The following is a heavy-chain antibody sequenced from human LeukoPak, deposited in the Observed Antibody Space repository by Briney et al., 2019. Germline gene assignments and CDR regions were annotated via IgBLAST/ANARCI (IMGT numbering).Heavy chain of an antibody. D-gene: IGHD6-13*01. CDR1: GFTFSSYA. CDR2: ISGSGGSI. V-gene: IGHV3-23*01. J-gene: IGHJ4*02. Sequence: PGGSLRLSCAASGFTFSSYAMSWVRQAPGKGLEWVSAISGSGGSIYCADSVKGRFTISRDNSKNTLYLQMNSLRAEDTAVYYCAKGGYSSSWPFDYWGQGTLVTVSS. CDR3: AKGGYSSSWPFDY.